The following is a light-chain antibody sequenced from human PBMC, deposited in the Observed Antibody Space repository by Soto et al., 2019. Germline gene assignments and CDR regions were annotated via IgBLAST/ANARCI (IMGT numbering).Light chain of an antibody. J-gene: IGKJ5*01. CDR3: MQRIEFPIT. CDR1: QSLLHRNGYTY. V-gene: IGKV2-40*01. CDR2: TLS. Sequence: IVMTQTPHSLPVTPEEPASISCRSRQSLLHRNGYTYLDWYLQKPGQSPQLLIYTLSYRASGVPERFSGSGSGTDFTLKISRVEAEDVGAYYCMQRIEFPITFGQGTRVEIK.